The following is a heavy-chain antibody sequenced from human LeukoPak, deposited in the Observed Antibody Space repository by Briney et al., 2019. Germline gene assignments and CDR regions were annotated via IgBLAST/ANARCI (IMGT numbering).Heavy chain of an antibody. J-gene: IGHJ4*02. D-gene: IGHD4-17*01. CDR3: TTTSDYGDHKR. CDR2: IKSKTDGGTT. V-gene: IGHV3-15*01. CDR1: RFIFDNYG. Sequence: GGSLRLSCAASRFIFDNYGMTWVCQAPGKGLEWVGRIKSKTDGGTTDYAAPVKGRFTISRDDSKNTLYLQMNSLKTEDTAVYYCTTTSDYGDHKRWGQGTLVTVSS.